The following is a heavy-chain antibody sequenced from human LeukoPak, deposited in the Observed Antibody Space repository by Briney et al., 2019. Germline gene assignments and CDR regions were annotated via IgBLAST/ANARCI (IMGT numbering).Heavy chain of an antibody. CDR2: INPSGGST. V-gene: IGHV1-46*01. CDR1: GYTFTSYY. D-gene: IGHD2-15*01. J-gene: IGHJ4*02. CDR3: ARGACSGGSCYSSRGPFDY. Sequence: GASVKVSCKASGYTFTSYYMHWVRQAPGQGLEWMGIINPSGGSTSYAQKFQGRVTMTRDTSTSTVYMELSSLRSEDTAVYYCARGACSGGSCYSSRGPFDYWGQGTLVTVSS.